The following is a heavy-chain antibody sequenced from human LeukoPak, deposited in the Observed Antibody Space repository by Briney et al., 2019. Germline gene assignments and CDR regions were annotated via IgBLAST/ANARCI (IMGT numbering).Heavy chain of an antibody. D-gene: IGHD3-22*01. CDR1: GFTFSSHW. J-gene: IGHJ4*02. V-gene: IGHV3-7*01. CDR3: ARAGSSAFDY. Sequence: GGSLRLSCAASGFTFSSHWMSWVRQAPGKGLEWVANIKQDGSEKYYVDSVKGRFTISRDNAKNSLYLQMNSLRAEDTAVYYCARAGSSAFDYWGQGTLVTVSS. CDR2: IKQDGSEK.